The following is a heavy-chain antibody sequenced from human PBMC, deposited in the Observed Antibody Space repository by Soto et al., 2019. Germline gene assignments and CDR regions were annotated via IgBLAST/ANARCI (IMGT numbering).Heavy chain of an antibody. CDR1: GASMSGFY. D-gene: IGHD3-10*01. Sequence: QVQLQESGPGLLKPSETLSLTCTVSGASMSGFYWCWIRQTPGKGLEWIGYINYVGRTSYYSPSLQSRVTISLDSSKNQFSLILSSVTAADTAVYFCARFRRNYFDYWGQGTLVTVSS. CDR3: ARFRRNYFDY. V-gene: IGHV4-59*01. CDR2: INYVGRTS. J-gene: IGHJ4*02.